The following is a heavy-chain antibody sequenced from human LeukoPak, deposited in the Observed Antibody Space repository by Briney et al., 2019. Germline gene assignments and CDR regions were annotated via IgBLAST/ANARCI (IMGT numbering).Heavy chain of an antibody. CDR2: IRQDGSEK. V-gene: IGHV3-7*01. J-gene: IGHJ6*03. Sequence: PGGSLRLSCAASGFTFSSNWMSWVRQAPGKGLEWVANIRQDGSEKYYLDSVEGRFTISRDNGKNSLYLQMNSLRAEDTAVYYCASSYYYYYYMDVWGKGTTVTVSS. CDR1: GFTFSSNW. CDR3: ASSYYYYYYMDV.